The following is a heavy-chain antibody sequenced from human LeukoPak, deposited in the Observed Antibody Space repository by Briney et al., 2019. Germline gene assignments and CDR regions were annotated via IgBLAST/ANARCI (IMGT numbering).Heavy chain of an antibody. CDR3: ARTGTPYYFDY. J-gene: IGHJ4*02. CDR2: ISGSGGST. D-gene: IGHD7-27*01. CDR1: GFTLSSYA. Sequence: SGGSLRLSCAASGFTLSSYAMSWVRQAPGKGLEWVSAISGSGGSTYYADSVKGRFTISRDNSKNTLYLQMNSLRAEDTAVYYCARTGTPYYFDYWGQGTLVTVSS. V-gene: IGHV3-23*01.